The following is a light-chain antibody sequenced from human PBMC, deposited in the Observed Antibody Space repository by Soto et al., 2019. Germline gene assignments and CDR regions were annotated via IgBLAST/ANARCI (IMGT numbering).Light chain of an antibody. V-gene: IGLV2-8*01. CDR2: EVS. Sequence: QSVLTQPTSASGSPGQTVTISCTGTTSDVGGYDYVSWYQQHPGKAPKLMIYEVSKRPSGVPDRFSGSKSGNTAALTVSGLQAQDEDDYYCSSFAGSNNFEVFGAGTKVTVL. J-gene: IGLJ1*01. CDR3: SSFAGSNNFEV. CDR1: TSDVGGYDY.